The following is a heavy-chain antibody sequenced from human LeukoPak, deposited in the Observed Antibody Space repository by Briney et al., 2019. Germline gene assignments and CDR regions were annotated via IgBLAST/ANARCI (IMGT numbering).Heavy chain of an antibody. CDR1: GFTFDDYA. CDR2: ISWNSGSI. Sequence: GGSLRLSCAASGFTFDDYAMHWVRQAPGKGLEWVSGISWNSGSIGYADSVKGRFTISRDNAKNSLYLQTNSLRAEDTALYYCAKGRSFDAFDIWGQGTMVTVSS. CDR3: AKGRSFDAFDI. V-gene: IGHV3-9*01. D-gene: IGHD1-26*01. J-gene: IGHJ3*02.